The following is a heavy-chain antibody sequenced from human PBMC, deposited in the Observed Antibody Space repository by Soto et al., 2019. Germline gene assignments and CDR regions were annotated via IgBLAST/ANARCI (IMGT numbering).Heavy chain of an antibody. D-gene: IGHD4-17*01. CDR1: GYTFTSYA. CDR2: INAGNGNT. J-gene: IGHJ4*02. V-gene: IGHV1-3*01. Sequence: GASVKVSCKASGYTFTSYAMHWVRQAPGQRLEWMGWINAGNGNTKYSQKFQGRVTITRDTSATTAYMELSSLKSEDTAVYYCARDYGDYACDYWGQGTLVTVSS. CDR3: ARDYGDYACDY.